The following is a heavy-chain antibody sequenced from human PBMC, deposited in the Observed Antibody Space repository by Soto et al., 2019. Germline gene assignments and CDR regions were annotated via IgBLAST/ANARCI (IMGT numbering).Heavy chain of an antibody. CDR1: GFRFNNYW. D-gene: IGHD5-12*01. V-gene: IGHV3-7*01. J-gene: IGHJ4*02. CDR3: ARNRGYSYHFDY. CDR2: IKQDGSEK. Sequence: GGSLRLSCAASGFRFNNYWMSWVRQAPGKGLEWVANIKQDGSEKYYVDSVKGRFTLSRDNAKNSLSLQMNSLRAEDTAVYFCARNRGYSYHFDYWGQGTLVTVSS.